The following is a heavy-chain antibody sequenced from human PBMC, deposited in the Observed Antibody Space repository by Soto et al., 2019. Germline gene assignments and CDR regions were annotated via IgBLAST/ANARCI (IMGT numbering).Heavy chain of an antibody. D-gene: IGHD3-10*01. CDR2: INHRGST. J-gene: IGHJ6*03. CDR3: ARTPLYYGSGSYSGVNYYYYYMDV. Sequence: QGQLQQWGAGLLKPSETLSLTGAVYGGSFSGYYWSWIRQPPGKGLEWIWEINHRGSTNYNPSLKSRVTISVDTSKNQFSRKLSSVTAADTAVYYCARTPLYYGSGSYSGVNYYYYYMDVWGKSTTVTVSS. V-gene: IGHV4-34*01. CDR1: GGSFSGYY.